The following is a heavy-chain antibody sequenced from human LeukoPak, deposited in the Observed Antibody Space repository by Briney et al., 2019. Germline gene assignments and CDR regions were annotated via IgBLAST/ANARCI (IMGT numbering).Heavy chain of an antibody. CDR3: AKVWVVGATCDY. J-gene: IGHJ4*02. Sequence: PGGSLRLCCAASGFTFSSYAMYWVRQAPGKGLEWVSAISGSGGSTYYADSVKGRFTISRDNSKNTLYLQMNSLRAEDTAVYYCAKVWVVGATCDYWGQGTLVTVSS. V-gene: IGHV3-23*01. CDR1: GFTFSSYA. D-gene: IGHD1-26*01. CDR2: ISGSGGST.